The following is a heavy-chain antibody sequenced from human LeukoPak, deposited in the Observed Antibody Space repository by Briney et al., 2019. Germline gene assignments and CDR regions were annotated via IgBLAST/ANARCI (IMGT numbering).Heavy chain of an antibody. Sequence: TGTSLRLSCAASAFTFSYYAMYWVRQAPGKGLESVAVTSYDGSTKYYADSVKGRFTISRESSKNTLYLQMNSLRSEDTAVYYCARGPKYYYDDSAYYYGYFDYWGQGTLVTVSP. CDR3: ARGPKYYYDDSAYYYGYFDY. V-gene: IGHV3-30*04. D-gene: IGHD3-22*01. CDR2: TSYDGSTK. CDR1: AFTFSYYA. J-gene: IGHJ4*02.